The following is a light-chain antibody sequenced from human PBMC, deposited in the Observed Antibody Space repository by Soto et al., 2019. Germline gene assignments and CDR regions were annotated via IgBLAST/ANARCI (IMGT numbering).Light chain of an antibody. V-gene: IGKV3-15*01. Sequence: EIVMTQSPATLSVSPGERATLSCRASQNIAINLAWYQQKPGQAPRLLIYGASNRATDIPATFSGSGSGTEFTLTISNLQSEDFAVYSCQQYGSSPSITFGQGTRLEIK. CDR2: GAS. J-gene: IGKJ5*01. CDR1: QNIAIN. CDR3: QQYGSSPSIT.